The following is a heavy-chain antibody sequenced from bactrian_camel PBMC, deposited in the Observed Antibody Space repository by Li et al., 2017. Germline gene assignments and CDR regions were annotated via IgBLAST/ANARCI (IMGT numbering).Heavy chain of an antibody. CDR3: ATYDVMVGGGCLLREDVYDY. J-gene: IGHJ4*01. Sequence: VQLVESGGGSVQAGVSLTLSCSISGYTYSSYCMGWWRQSPGKTRWEREAVATIDSGALTQYADSVKGRFTISRDDAKNTMYLQMNNLQPEDTAMYYCATYDVMVGGGCLLREDVYDYWGQGTQVTVS. CDR2: IDSGALT. CDR1: GYTYSSYC. D-gene: IGHD3*01. V-gene: IGHV3S55*01.